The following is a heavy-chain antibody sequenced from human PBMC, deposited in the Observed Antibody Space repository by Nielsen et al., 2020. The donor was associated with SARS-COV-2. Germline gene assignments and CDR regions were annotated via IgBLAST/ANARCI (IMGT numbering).Heavy chain of an antibody. CDR3: ARERDIVVVPAAFDY. J-gene: IGHJ4*02. CDR2: IYYSGST. Sequence: SETLSLTCTVSGGSISSSSYYWGWIRQPPGKGLEWIGSIYYSGSTYYNPSLKNRVTISVDTSKNQFSLKLSSVTAADTAVYYCARERDIVVVPAAFDYWGQGTLVTVSS. V-gene: IGHV4-39*01. D-gene: IGHD2-2*01. CDR1: GGSISSSSYY.